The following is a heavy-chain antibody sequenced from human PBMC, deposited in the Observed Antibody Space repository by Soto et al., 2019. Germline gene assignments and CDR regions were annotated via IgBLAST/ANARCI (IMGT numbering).Heavy chain of an antibody. Sequence: SETLSLTCTVSGGSISSGDYYRSWIRQPPGKGLEWIGYIHYSGSTYYNPSLKSRVTISVDTSKNQFSLKLSSVTAADTAVYYCARVSESVLRPSGWFDPWGQGTLVTVSS. CDR3: ARVSESVLRPSGWFDP. CDR2: IHYSGST. J-gene: IGHJ5*02. V-gene: IGHV4-30-4*01. CDR1: GGSISSGDYY. D-gene: IGHD2-15*01.